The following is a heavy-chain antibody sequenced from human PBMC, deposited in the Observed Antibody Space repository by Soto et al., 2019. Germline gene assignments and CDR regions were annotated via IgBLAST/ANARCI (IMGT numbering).Heavy chain of an antibody. J-gene: IGHJ6*02. D-gene: IGHD3-10*01. CDR3: ARGPRGYVYYHGMDV. CDR2: IDTSGTT. Sequence: QVQVQESGPGLVKPSETLSLTCTVSGGSISSYYVSWIRQSAGKGLEWIGRIDTSGTTNYNPSLKSRVNMSVDASKTHFSLNLSSVTAADTAVYYCARGPRGYVYYHGMDVWGQGTTVTVSS. CDR1: GGSISSYY. V-gene: IGHV4-4*07.